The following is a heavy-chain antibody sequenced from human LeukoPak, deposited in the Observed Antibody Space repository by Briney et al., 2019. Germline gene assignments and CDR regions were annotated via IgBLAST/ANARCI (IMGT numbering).Heavy chain of an antibody. CDR3: ARVGYDSSGRFDY. D-gene: IGHD3-22*01. Sequence: GGSLRLSCAASGFTFSDYYMTWIRQAPGKGLEWVSYISSSGSIIYYADSVKGRFIISRDNAKNSLHLQMNSLRAEDTAVYFCARVGYDSSGRFDYWGQGTLVTVSS. V-gene: IGHV3-11*04. CDR2: ISSSGSII. J-gene: IGHJ4*02. CDR1: GFTFSDYY.